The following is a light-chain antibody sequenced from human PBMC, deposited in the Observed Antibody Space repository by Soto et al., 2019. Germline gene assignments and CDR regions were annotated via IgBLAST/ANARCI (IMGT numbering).Light chain of an antibody. J-gene: IGKJ1*01. CDR3: QHMRT. V-gene: IGKV1-5*01. Sequence: DIQMTQSPSTLSASIVYRVTITCRASQNINNWIAWSQQKPGKAPKFLIYDASTLESGVPSRFSGSGFGTEFSLTISSLQPDDFGSYYCQHMRTFGQGTKVEMK. CDR1: QNINNW. CDR2: DAS.